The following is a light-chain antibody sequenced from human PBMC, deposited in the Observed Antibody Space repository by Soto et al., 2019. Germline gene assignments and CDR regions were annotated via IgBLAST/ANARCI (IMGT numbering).Light chain of an antibody. CDR1: HSISSY. J-gene: IGKJ2*01. Sequence: GDRVTFACRASHSISSYLNWYQQKPGKAPKLLIYAASNLQSGIPSRFSGSGSGTDFTRTISSLQPEDFATYYWQQSYRTPYTFGQGTKLEIK. CDR2: AAS. V-gene: IGKV1-39*01. CDR3: QQSYRTPYT.